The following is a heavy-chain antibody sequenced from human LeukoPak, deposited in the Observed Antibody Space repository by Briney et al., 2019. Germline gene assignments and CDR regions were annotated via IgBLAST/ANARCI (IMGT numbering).Heavy chain of an antibody. V-gene: IGHV1-69*13. Sequence: GASVKVSCKASGGTFSSYAISWVRQAPGQGLEWMGGIIPIFGTANYAQKFQGRVTITADESTSTAYMELSSLRSEVTAVYYCARDLIQYCSGGSCYLGHDYWGQGTLVTVSS. CDR1: GGTFSSYA. CDR3: ARDLIQYCSGGSCYLGHDY. J-gene: IGHJ4*02. CDR2: IIPIFGTA. D-gene: IGHD2-15*01.